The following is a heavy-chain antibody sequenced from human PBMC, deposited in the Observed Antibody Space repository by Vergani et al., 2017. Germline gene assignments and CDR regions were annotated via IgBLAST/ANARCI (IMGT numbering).Heavy chain of an antibody. D-gene: IGHD6-13*01. Sequence: QVTLQESGPLLVKPTETLTLTCTVSGFSLSNARMGVSWIRQPPGKALEWLAHIFSNDEKSYSTSLKSRLTISKDTSKSQVVLTMTNMDPVDTATYYCARTRSSSWYKYYYYMDVWGKGTTVTVSS. V-gene: IGHV2-26*01. J-gene: IGHJ6*03. CDR3: ARTRSSSWYKYYYYMDV. CDR1: GFSLSNARMG. CDR2: IFSNDEK.